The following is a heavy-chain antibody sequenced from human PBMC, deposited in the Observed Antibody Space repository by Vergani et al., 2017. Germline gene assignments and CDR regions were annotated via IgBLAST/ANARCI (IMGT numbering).Heavy chain of an antibody. D-gene: IGHD6-19*01. V-gene: IGHV4-39*01. CDR2: IYYSGST. Sequence: QLQLQESGPGLVKPSATLSLTCSVSGASIRSSNYYWGWIRQPPGKGLEWIASIYYSGSTYYNPSLKSRVTISVDTSKSQFSLQLSSVTAAYTAVYFCARHCALELLVKLGLFDPWGQGILVTVSS. J-gene: IGHJ5*02. CDR1: GASIRSSNYY. CDR3: ARHCALELLVKLGLFDP.